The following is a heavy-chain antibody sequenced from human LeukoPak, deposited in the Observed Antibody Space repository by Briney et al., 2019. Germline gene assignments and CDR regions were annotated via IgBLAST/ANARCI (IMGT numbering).Heavy chain of an antibody. CDR1: GGSISSGGYY. Sequence: PSETLSLTCTVSGGSISSGGYYWSWIRQHPGKGLEWIGYIYYSGSTYYNPSLKSRVTLSVDTSKNQFSLKLSSVTAADTAVYYCARTGQEAWFDPWGQGTLVTVSS. CDR2: IYYSGST. J-gene: IGHJ5*02. CDR3: ARTGQEAWFDP. D-gene: IGHD1-14*01. V-gene: IGHV4-31*03.